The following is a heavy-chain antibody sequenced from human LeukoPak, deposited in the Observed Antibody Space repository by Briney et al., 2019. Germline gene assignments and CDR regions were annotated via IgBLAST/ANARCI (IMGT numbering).Heavy chain of an antibody. J-gene: IGHJ4*02. CDR2: ISGSGGST. CDR3: AKLGEIGYCSSTSCFDY. V-gene: IGHV3-23*01. D-gene: IGHD2-2*01. Sequence: PGGSLRLSCAVSGFTFSSNYMNWVRQAPGKGLEWVSAISGSGGSTYYADSVKGRFTISRDNSKNTLYLQMNSLRAEDTAVYYCAKLGEIGYCSSTSCFDYWGQGTLVTVSS. CDR1: GFTFSSNY.